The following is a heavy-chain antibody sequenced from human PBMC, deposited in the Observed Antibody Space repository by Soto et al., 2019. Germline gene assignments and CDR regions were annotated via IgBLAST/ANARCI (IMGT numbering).Heavy chain of an antibody. D-gene: IGHD2-15*01. CDR2: IYHSGST. J-gene: IGHJ3*02. CDR3: ARTKVVVTFDI. V-gene: IGHV4-4*02. Sequence: PSETLSLTCAVSGGSISSSNWWSCVRQPPGKGLEWIGEIYHSGSTNYNPSLKSRVTISVVKSKNQFSLKLSSVTAADTAVYYCARTKVVVTFDIWGQGTMVTVSS. CDR1: GGSISSSNW.